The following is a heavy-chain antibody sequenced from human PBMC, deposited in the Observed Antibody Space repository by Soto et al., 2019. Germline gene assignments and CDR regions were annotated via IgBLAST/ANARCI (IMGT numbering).Heavy chain of an antibody. V-gene: IGHV3-23*01. CDR2: IRGSGGST. J-gene: IGHJ4*02. CDR3: AKCGIVVVVAATTFDY. D-gene: IGHD2-15*01. Sequence: EVQLLESGGGLVQPGGSLRLSCAASGFTFSSYAMSWVRQAPGKGLECVSAIRGSGGSTYYAASVKGRFTISRDNSKNTLYREMNGLRAEDTAVYYCAKCGIVVVVAATTFDYWGQGTLVTVSS. CDR1: GFTFSSYA.